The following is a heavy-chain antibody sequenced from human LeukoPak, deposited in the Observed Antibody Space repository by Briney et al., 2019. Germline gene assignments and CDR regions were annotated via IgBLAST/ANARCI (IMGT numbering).Heavy chain of an antibody. J-gene: IGHJ6*03. Sequence: SVKVSCKASGGTFSSYAISWVRQAPGQGLEWMGGIIPIFGTANYAQKFQGRVTITTDESTSTAYMEQSSLRSEDTAVYYCARGQYQLPHYYYYYMDVWGKGTTVTVSS. D-gene: IGHD2-2*01. CDR1: GGTFSSYA. CDR3: ARGQYQLPHYYYYYMDV. V-gene: IGHV1-69*05. CDR2: IIPIFGTA.